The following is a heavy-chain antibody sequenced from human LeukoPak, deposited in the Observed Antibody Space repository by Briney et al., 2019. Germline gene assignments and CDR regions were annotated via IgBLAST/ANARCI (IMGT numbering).Heavy chain of an antibody. J-gene: IGHJ3*02. D-gene: IGHD1-26*01. CDR3: ARLGPMAYDAFDI. CDR1: GYTFTGYY. CDR2: INPNSGGT. Sequence: ASVKVSCKASGYTFTGYYMHWVRQAPGQGLEWMGWINPNSGGTNYAQRFQGRVTMTRDTSISTAYMELSRLRSDDTAVYYCARLGPMAYDAFDIWGQGTMVTVSS. V-gene: IGHV1-2*02.